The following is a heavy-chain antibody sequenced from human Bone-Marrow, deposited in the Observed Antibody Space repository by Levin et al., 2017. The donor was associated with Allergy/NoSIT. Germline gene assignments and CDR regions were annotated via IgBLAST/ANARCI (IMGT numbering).Heavy chain of an antibody. CDR1: ANFP. CDR3: AKESPFCSGAKCYINWFDP. J-gene: IGHJ5*02. Sequence: SVKVSCKASANFPISWVRQAPGQGLQWMGGIIPIFATATYAQKFQDRLTITADESTNTVYMELSGLISEDTAVYYCAKESPFCSGAKCYINWFDPWGQGTQVTVSS. D-gene: IGHD2-15*01. V-gene: IGHV1-69*13. CDR2: IIPIFATA.